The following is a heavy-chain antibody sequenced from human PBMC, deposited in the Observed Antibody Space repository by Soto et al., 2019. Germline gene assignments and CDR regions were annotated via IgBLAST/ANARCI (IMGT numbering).Heavy chain of an antibody. J-gene: IGHJ6*02. D-gene: IGHD6-19*01. Sequence: ETLSLTCTVSGGSVSSGSYYWSWIRQPPGKGLEWIGYIYYSGSTNYSPSLKSRVTISVDTSKNQFSLKLSSVTAADTAVYYCARVRGSGWYPYYYYGMDVWGQGTTVTVSS. CDR2: IYYSGST. CDR3: ARVRGSGWYPYYYYGMDV. CDR1: GGSVSSGSYY. V-gene: IGHV4-61*01.